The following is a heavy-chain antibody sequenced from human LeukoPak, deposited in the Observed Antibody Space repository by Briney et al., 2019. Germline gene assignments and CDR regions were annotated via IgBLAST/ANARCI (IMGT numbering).Heavy chain of an antibody. D-gene: IGHD2-2*01. CDR2: INHSGST. Sequence: SETLSLTCAVYGGSFSGYYWSWIRQPPGKGLEWIGEINHSGSTNYNPSPKSRVTISVDTSKNQFSLKLSSVTAADTAVYYCARGRGLLYCSSTSCYSQYYFDYWGQGTLVTVSS. J-gene: IGHJ4*02. CDR3: ARGRGLLYCSSTSCYSQYYFDY. CDR1: GGSFSGYY. V-gene: IGHV4-34*01.